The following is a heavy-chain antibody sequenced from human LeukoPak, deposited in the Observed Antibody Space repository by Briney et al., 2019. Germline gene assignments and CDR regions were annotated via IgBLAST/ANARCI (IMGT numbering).Heavy chain of an antibody. CDR3: ARAQARWVAESPRCFDY. V-gene: IGHV4-59*01. D-gene: IGHD4-23*01. CDR1: GDSINSFY. CDR2: IYYNWNT. Sequence: PSETLSLTCTVSGDSINSFYWSWIRQSPGKGLEWIGYIYYNWNTNYNPSLKSRVTISVDTSKNQFSLNLTSVTAADTAVYYCARAQARWVAESPRCFDYWGQGILATVSS. J-gene: IGHJ4*02.